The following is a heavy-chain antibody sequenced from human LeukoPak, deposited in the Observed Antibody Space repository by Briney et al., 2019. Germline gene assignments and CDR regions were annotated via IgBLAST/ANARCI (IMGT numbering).Heavy chain of an antibody. V-gene: IGHV1-18*01. CDR2: ISAYNGNT. CDR3: AREFRGYSYGYGPTFDY. Sequence: GASVKVSCKASGYTFTSYGISWVRQAPGQGLEWTGWISAYNGNTNYAQKLQGRVTMTTDTSTSTAYMELRSLRSDDTAVYYCAREFRGYSYGYGPTFDYWGQGTLVTVSS. D-gene: IGHD5-18*01. J-gene: IGHJ4*02. CDR1: GYTFTSYG.